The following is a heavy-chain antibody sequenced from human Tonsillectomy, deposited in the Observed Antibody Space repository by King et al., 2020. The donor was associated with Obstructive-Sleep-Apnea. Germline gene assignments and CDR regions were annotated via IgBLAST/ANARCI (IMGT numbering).Heavy chain of an antibody. CDR2: MDPSDSYT. J-gene: IGHJ6*02. CDR3: ARVSTTMVRGVSYGMDV. CDR1: GYSFTSYW. Sequence: VQLVESGAEVKEPGESLRISCKGSGYSFTSYWSSWGRQVTGKGREWMGRMDPSDSYTNSSPSFQGHVTISADKSITTAYLQGSSLKAADTAMYYCARVSTTMVRGVSYGMDVWGQGTTVTVSS. V-gene: IGHV5-10-1*03. D-gene: IGHD3-10*01.